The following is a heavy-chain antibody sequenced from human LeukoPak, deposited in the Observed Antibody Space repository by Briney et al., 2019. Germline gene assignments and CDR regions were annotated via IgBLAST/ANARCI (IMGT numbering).Heavy chain of an antibody. V-gene: IGHV4-59*08. CDR2: IFYSGNT. CDR3: ASPAAIGGGNYPDD. Sequence: SETLSLTCTVTGVSISSYYWSWIRQPPGKGLEWIGYIFYSGNTIYNPSLRSRVTISADTSKNHFSLRLRSVAAADPAVYYCASPAAIGGGNYPDDWGQGTLVTVSS. CDR1: GVSISSYY. D-gene: IGHD6-13*01. J-gene: IGHJ4*02.